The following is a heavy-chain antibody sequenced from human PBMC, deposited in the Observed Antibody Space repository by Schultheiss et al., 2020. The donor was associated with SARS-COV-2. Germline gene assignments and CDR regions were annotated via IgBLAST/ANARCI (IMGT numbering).Heavy chain of an antibody. J-gene: IGHJ3*02. V-gene: IGHV4-39*07. CDR2: INHSVST. D-gene: IGHD2-2*01. CDR1: GGSISSSSYY. Sequence: SETLSLTCTVSGGSISSSSYYWGWIRQPPGKALEWIGEINHSVSTNYNPSLKSRVTISVDTSKNQFSLKLSSVTAADTAVYYCATHCSSTSCLGAFDIWGQGTMVTVSS. CDR3: ATHCSSTSCLGAFDI.